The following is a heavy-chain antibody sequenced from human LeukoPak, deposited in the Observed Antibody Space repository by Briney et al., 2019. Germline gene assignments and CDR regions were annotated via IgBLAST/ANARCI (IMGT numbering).Heavy chain of an antibody. CDR1: GFTFSSYS. J-gene: IGHJ4*02. CDR2: ISSSSSTI. V-gene: IGHV3-48*01. CDR3: ARSDCSSTSCYDFDY. Sequence: GGSLTLSCAASGFTFSSYSMNWVRQAPGKGLEWVSYISSSSSTIYYADSVKGRFTISRDNAKNSLYLQMNSLRAEDTAVYYCARSDCSSTSCYDFDYWGQRTLVTVSS. D-gene: IGHD2-2*01.